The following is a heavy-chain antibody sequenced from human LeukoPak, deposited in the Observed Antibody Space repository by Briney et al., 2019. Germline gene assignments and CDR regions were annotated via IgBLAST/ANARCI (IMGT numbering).Heavy chain of an antibody. CDR1: GVTFSGYS. Sequence: PGGSLRLSCAAPGVTFSGYSVNWVRQAPGKGLEWVSAITATSRHIYYADSVKGRFTISRDNAKNSLYLQMNSLRVEDTALYYCARVIEPSWFDPWGQGTLVTVSS. V-gene: IGHV3-21*01. CDR2: ITATSRHI. J-gene: IGHJ5*02. D-gene: IGHD1-26*01. CDR3: ARVIEPSWFDP.